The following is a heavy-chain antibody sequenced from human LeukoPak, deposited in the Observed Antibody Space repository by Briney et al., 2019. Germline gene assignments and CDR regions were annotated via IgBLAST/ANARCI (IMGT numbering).Heavy chain of an antibody. CDR2: ISATGIT. J-gene: IGHJ4*02. CDR1: GGSINGYY. V-gene: IGHV4-4*07. CDR3: ARHLGP. D-gene: IGHD1-26*01. Sequence: SETLSLTCTVSGGSINGYYWSWIRQPAGKGLEWIGRISATGITHYNPSLGSRVTMSVDMSRNQFSLKLSSVAAADTAVFYCARHLGPWGPGTLVTVSS.